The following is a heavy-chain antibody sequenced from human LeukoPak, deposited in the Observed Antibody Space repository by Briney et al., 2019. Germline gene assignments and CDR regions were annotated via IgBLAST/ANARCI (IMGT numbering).Heavy chain of an antibody. V-gene: IGHV3-49*04. D-gene: IGHD2-2*01. CDR1: GFTFGDYA. CDR3: TRGSYQLLPRWFDP. CDR2: IRSKAYGGTT. Sequence: GGSLRLSCTAYGFTFGDYAMSWVRQAPGKGLEWVGFIRSKAYGGTTEYAASVKGRFTISRDDSTSIAYLQMNSLKTEDTAVYYCTRGSYQLLPRWFDPWGQGTLVTVSS. J-gene: IGHJ5*02.